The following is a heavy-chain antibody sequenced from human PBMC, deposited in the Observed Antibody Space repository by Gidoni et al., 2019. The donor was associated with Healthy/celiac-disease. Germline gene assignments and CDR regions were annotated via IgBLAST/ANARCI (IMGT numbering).Heavy chain of an antibody. J-gene: IGHJ2*01. D-gene: IGHD4-17*01. CDR2: IIPILCIA. CDR3: ARVAGEYGPHWYFDL. Sequence: QVQLVQSGAEVEKPGSSVKLSCTASGGTFSSYGISWVRQAPGKGREWMGRIIPILCIANYAQKFQGRVTIIADKSTSTAYMELSSLRSEDTAVYYGARVAGEYGPHWYFDLWGRGTLVTVSS. V-gene: IGHV1-69*09. CDR1: GGTFSSYG.